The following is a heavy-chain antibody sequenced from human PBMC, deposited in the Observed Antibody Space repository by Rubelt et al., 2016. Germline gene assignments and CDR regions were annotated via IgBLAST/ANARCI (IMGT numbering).Heavy chain of an antibody. V-gene: IGHV4-59*12. CDR1: GGSISSYY. J-gene: IGHJ6*02. CDR2: IYYSGST. Sequence: QVQLQESGPGLVKPSETLSLTCTVSGGSISSYYWSWIRQPPGKGLEWIGYIYYSGSTYYNPSVEGPLTSSVDTPKSRFSLKLRSVTAADTAVYYCARGSSSWYFDYYYGMDVWGQGTTVTVSS. D-gene: IGHD6-13*01. CDR3: ARGSSSWYFDYYYGMDV.